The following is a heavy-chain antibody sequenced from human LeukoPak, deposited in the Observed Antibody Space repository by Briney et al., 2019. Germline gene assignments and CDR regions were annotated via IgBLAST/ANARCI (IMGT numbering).Heavy chain of an antibody. Sequence: ASVKVSCKASGYTFTVYYMHWVRQAPGQGLEWMGWINPNSGGTNYAQKFQGRVTMTRDTSISTAYMELSRLRSDDTAVYYCARVLYYYGSGSSFDPWGQGTLVTVSS. J-gene: IGHJ5*02. CDR3: ARVLYYYGSGSSFDP. V-gene: IGHV1-2*02. CDR1: GYTFTVYY. D-gene: IGHD3-10*01. CDR2: INPNSGGT.